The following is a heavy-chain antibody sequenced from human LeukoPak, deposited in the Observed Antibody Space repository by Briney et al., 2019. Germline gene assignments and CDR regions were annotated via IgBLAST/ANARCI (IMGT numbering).Heavy chain of an antibody. J-gene: IGHJ6*03. CDR2: INPSGGGT. CDR1: GYTFIRYN. CDR3: AREGVPMTILAPDYNYHMDV. D-gene: IGHD3-3*01. Sequence: GASVKVSCKASGYTFIRYNMHWVRQAPGQGLEWLGRINPSGGGTTHARNFQGRLTMTRDMSTRTAHMELSSLRSEDTAVYYCAREGVPMTILAPDYNYHMDVWGKGTTVSVSS. V-gene: IGHV1-46*01.